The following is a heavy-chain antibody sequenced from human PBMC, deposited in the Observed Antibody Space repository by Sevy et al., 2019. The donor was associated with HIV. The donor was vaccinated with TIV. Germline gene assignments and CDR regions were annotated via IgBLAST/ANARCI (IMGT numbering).Heavy chain of an antibody. CDR1: RFTFSLYG. V-gene: IGHV3-30*18. CDR3: VKSMDTVTTLDY. D-gene: IGHD4-17*01. CDR2: ISKDGSNK. J-gene: IGHJ4*02. Sequence: GGSLRLSCAASRFTFSLYGMHWVRQAPGKGLEWVALISKDGSNKYYADSVKGRFTVSRDNSNNTLYLQLDSLGPEDTAMYYCVKSMDTVTTLDYWGPGTLVTVSS.